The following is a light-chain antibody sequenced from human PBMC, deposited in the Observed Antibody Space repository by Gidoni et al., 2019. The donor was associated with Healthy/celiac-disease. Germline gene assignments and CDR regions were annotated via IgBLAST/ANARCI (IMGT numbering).Light chain of an antibody. CDR2: DVT. Sequence: QSALTQPASVSGSPGQSITISCTGTSSDLRGYDYVSWYQQHPGKAPKLVIYDVTNRPSGVSNRFSGSKSGNTASLTISGLQAEDEADYYCSSYTSSSTPVVFGGGTKLTVL. J-gene: IGLJ2*01. CDR3: SSYTSSSTPVV. CDR1: SSDLRGYDY. V-gene: IGLV2-14*03.